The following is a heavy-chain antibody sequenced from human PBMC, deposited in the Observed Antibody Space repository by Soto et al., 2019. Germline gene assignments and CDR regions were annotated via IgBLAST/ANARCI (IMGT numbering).Heavy chain of an antibody. CDR3: ARTVHDETGHYFGGLDI. D-gene: IGHD3-9*01. Sequence: SETLSLTRAVCGGSYSDSLWWTRIRHPAGKGLEWIGEIHQSGYTHYSPSLKSRVTISIDKSNNLLSLRLTSVTAADTAVYYCARTVHDETGHYFGGLDIWGPGTTV. CDR1: GGSYSDSLW. CDR2: IHQSGYT. V-gene: IGHV4-4*02. J-gene: IGHJ6*02.